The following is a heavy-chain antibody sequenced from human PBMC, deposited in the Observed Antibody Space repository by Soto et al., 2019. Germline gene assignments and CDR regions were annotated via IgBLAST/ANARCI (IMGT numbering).Heavy chain of an antibody. Sequence: QVQLVQSGAAVKKPGASVKVSCKTSGYTFTSYHISWVRQAPGQGLEWMGWISAYNTNTNYAQKFQGRVTMTTDTLTSTAYMALRSLRSNDTAVYYCARDTPPTDYWGQGTLVTVSS. V-gene: IGHV1-18*01. J-gene: IGHJ4*02. CDR3: ARDTPPTDY. CDR1: GYTFTSYH. CDR2: ISAYNTNT.